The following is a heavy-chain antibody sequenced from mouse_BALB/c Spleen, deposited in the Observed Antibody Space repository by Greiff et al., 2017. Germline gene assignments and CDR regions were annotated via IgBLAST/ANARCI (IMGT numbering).Heavy chain of an antibody. CDR2: INSNGGST. J-gene: IGHJ4*01. CDR3: ARPYDGYAMDY. CDR1: GFTFSSYG. D-gene: IGHD2-12*01. Sequence: DVHLVESGGGLVQPGGSLKLSCAASGFTFSSYGMSWVRQTPDKRLELVATINSNGGSTYYPDSVKGRFTISRDNAKNTLYLQMSSLKSEDTAMYYCARPYDGYAMDYWGQGTSVTVSS. V-gene: IGHV5-6-3*01.